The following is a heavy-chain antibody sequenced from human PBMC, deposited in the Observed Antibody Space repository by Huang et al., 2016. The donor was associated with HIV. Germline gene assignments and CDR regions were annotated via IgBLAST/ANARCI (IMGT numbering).Heavy chain of an antibody. V-gene: IGHV4-39*01. J-gene: IGHJ3*02. CDR3: AISLRTVAGVGGSDAFHI. CDR1: GGSISRSHYY. CDR2: LYYSGTT. D-gene: IGHD6-19*01. Sequence: QLQLQESGPGLVKPSETLSLTCTVSGGSISRSHYYWGWIRQAPGKGLEWIASLYYSGTTYYNPSLERRVTISVDTSQNQFSLELNSVTTADTAIFYCAISLRTVAGVGGSDAFHIWGQGTAVTVSS.